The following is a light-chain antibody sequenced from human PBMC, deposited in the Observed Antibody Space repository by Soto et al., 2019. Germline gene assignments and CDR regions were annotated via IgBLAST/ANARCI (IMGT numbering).Light chain of an antibody. Sequence: VLTESPVTLSLAAGERATLSCRASQSFRGLLAWYQQKPGQAPRLLIYDAYNRATGIPPRFSGSGSGTEFTLTISTLQPDDFATYYCQQYHSYRTFGQGTKVDIK. CDR1: QSFRGL. CDR3: QQYHSYRT. J-gene: IGKJ1*01. CDR2: DAY. V-gene: IGKV3-11*01.